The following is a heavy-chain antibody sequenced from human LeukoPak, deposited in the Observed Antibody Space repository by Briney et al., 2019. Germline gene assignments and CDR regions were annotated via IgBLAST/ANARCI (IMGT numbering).Heavy chain of an antibody. D-gene: IGHD1-1*01. J-gene: IGHJ6*02. Sequence: ASVKVSCKASGYTFTSYAISWVRQAPGQGLEWMGGIIPIFGTANYAQKFQGRVTITADESTSTAYMELSSLRSEDTAVYYCARKGSYNWNDAPSYGMDVWGQGTTVTVSS. CDR3: ARKGSYNWNDAPSYGMDV. CDR1: GYTFTSYA. CDR2: IIPIFGTA. V-gene: IGHV1-69*13.